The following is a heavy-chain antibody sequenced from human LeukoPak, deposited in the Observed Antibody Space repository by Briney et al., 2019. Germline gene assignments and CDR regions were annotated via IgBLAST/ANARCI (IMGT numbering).Heavy chain of an antibody. D-gene: IGHD3-22*01. V-gene: IGHV1-69*04. CDR3: ARDTGYYYDSSGYFY. Sequence: SVKVSCKASGGTFSSYAISWVRQAPGQGLEWMGRIIPILGIANYAQKFQGRVTITADKSTSTAYMELSSLRSEDTAVYYCARDTGYYYDSSGYFYWGQGTQVTVSS. CDR1: GGTFSSYA. CDR2: IIPILGIA. J-gene: IGHJ4*02.